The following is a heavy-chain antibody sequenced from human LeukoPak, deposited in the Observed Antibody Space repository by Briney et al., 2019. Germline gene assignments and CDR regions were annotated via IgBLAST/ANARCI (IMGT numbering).Heavy chain of an antibody. Sequence: GRSLRLSCAASGFTFSSYAMHWVRQAPGKGLEWVAVISYDGSNKYYADSVKGRFTISRDNSKNTLYLQMNSLRAEDTAVYYCARDGYRYDSWGYFDYWGQGTLVTVSS. CDR3: ARDGYRYDSWGYFDY. V-gene: IGHV3-30-3*01. CDR2: ISYDGSNK. D-gene: IGHD3-22*01. CDR1: GFTFSSYA. J-gene: IGHJ4*02.